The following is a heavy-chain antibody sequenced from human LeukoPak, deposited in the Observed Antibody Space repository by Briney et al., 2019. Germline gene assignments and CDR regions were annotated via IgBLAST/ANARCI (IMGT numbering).Heavy chain of an antibody. D-gene: IGHD2-21*01. Sequence: SETLSLTCTVSGGSISSYYWSWIRQPPGKGLEWIGEINHSGSTNYNPSLKSRVTISVDKSKNQFSLKLSSVTAADTAVYYCARGGDVFDYWGQGTLVTVSS. CDR1: GGSISSYY. CDR2: INHSGST. CDR3: ARGGDVFDY. J-gene: IGHJ4*02. V-gene: IGHV4-34*01.